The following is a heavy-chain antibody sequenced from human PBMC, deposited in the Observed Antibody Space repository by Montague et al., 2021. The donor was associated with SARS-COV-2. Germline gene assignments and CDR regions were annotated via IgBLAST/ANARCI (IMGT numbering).Heavy chain of an antibody. CDR1: GDSDWSNTLA. V-gene: IGHV6-1*01. J-gene: IGHJ4*02. CDR2: TNYRSKWTS. CDR3: VRDTGSAQAGFDA. D-gene: IGHD4-17*01. Sequence: CAISGDSDWSNTLARNWIRQSPSGGLQWLGRTNYRSKWTSDYATSVEGRISIDPDTSKNQFFLHLRSVTPEDTGVYYCVRDTGSAQAGFDAWGQGTLVTVSS.